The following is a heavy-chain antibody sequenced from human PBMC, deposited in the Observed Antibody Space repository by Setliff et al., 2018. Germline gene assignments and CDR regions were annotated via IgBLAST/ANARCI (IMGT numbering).Heavy chain of an antibody. CDR3: ARTIVGVATRLDY. V-gene: IGHV1-2*02. CDR2: INPNSGGT. D-gene: IGHD1-26*01. CDR1: GYTFTGYY. Sequence: ASVKVSCKASGYTFTGYYMHWVRQAPGQGLEWMGWINPNSGGTNYAQKFQGRVTMTRDTSISTAYMELNRLRSDDTAVYYCARTIVGVATRLDYWGLGTLVTVSS. J-gene: IGHJ4*02.